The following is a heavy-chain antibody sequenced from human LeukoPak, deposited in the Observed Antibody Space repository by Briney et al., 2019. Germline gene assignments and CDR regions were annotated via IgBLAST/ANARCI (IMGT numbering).Heavy chain of an antibody. Sequence: GGSLRLSCAASGFSFSGSWMHWVRQAPAKGLVWVSRINSDGSTTTYADSVQGRFTISRDNAKNTLYLQMNSLRVDDTAMYYCARNQDYGGFDFWGQGTLVTVSS. CDR3: ARNQDYGGFDF. CDR2: INSDGSTT. D-gene: IGHD4-23*01. J-gene: IGHJ4*02. V-gene: IGHV3-74*03. CDR1: GFSFSGSW.